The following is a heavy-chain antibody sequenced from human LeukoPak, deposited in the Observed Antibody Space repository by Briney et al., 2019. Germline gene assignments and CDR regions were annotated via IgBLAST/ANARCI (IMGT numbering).Heavy chain of an antibody. CDR2: IYYSGST. V-gene: IGHV4-59*01. J-gene: IGHJ6*02. Sequence: SETLSLTCAVYGGSFSSYYWSWIRQPPGKGLEWIGYIYYSGSTNYNPSLKSRVTISVDTSKNQFSLKLSSVTAADTAVYYCARSYSGYDLGGYYYYGMDVWGQGTTVTVSS. CDR1: GGSFSSYY. D-gene: IGHD5-12*01. CDR3: ARSYSGYDLGGYYYYGMDV.